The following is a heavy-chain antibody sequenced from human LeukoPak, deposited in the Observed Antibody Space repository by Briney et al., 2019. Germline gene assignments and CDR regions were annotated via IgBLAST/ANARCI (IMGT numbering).Heavy chain of an antibody. V-gene: IGHV3-23*01. CDR3: AKDPAEIYYYYYMDV. D-gene: IGHD6-13*01. J-gene: IGHJ6*03. CDR1: GFTFSSYG. Sequence: GGSLRLSCAASGFTFSSYGMSWVRQAPGKGLEWVSAISGSGGSTYYADSVKGRFTISRDNSKNTLYLQMNSLRAEDTAVYYCAKDPAEIYYYYYMDVWGKGTTATISS. CDR2: ISGSGGST.